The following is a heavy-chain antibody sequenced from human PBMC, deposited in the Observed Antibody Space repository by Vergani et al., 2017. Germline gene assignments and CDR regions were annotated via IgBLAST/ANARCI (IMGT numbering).Heavy chain of an antibody. Sequence: EVQLVESGGGLVQPGGSLRLSCAASGFTFSSYSMSWIRQAPGKGLEWVSYISSSGSTIYYADSVKGRFTISRDNAKNSLYLQMNSLRAEDTAVYYCARAVDLLWFGEVGMDVWGQGTTVTVSS. V-gene: IGHV3-48*04. CDR2: ISSSGSTI. D-gene: IGHD3-10*01. CDR3: ARAVDLLWFGEVGMDV. CDR1: GFTFSSYS. J-gene: IGHJ6*02.